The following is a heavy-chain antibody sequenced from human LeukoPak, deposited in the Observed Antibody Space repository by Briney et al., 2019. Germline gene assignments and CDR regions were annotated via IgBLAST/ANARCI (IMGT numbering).Heavy chain of an antibody. CDR3: ARDDHYDYVWGSYRPFDY. J-gene: IGHJ4*02. CDR1: GFIFNKHA. Sequence: PGGSLRLSCVASGFIFNKHAMSWVRQAPGKGLEWVAVISYDGSNKYYADSVKGRFTISRDNSKNTLYLQMNSLRAEDTAVYYCARDDHYDYVWGSYRPFDYWGQGTLVTVSS. V-gene: IGHV3-30*04. CDR2: ISYDGSNK. D-gene: IGHD3-16*02.